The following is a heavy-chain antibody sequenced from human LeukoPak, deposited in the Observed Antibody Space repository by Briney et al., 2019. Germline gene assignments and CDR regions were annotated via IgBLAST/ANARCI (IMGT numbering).Heavy chain of an antibody. V-gene: IGHV4-38-2*02. CDR3: ARVSTLGNPPGFDY. CDR2: IYHSGST. CDR1: GYSISSGYY. D-gene: IGHD4-23*01. Sequence: SETLSLTCTVSGYSISSGYYWGWIRQPPGKGLEWIGSIYHSGSTYYNPSLKSRVTISVDTSKNQFSLKLSSVTAADTAVYYCARVSTLGNPPGFDYWGQGTLVTVSS. J-gene: IGHJ4*02.